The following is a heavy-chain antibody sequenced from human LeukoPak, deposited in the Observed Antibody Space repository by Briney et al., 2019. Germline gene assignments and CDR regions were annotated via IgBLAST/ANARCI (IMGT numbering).Heavy chain of an antibody. D-gene: IGHD2-2*01. CDR2: INHSGST. J-gene: IGHJ4*02. CDR3: ARGYCSSTSCYPFW. V-gene: IGHV4-34*01. Sequence: PSETLSLTCAVYGGSFSGYYWSWIRQSPGKGLEWIGEINHSGSTNYNPSLKSRVTISVDTSKNQFSLKLSSVTAADTAVYYCARGYCSSTSCYPFWWGQGTLVTVSS. CDR1: GGSFSGYY.